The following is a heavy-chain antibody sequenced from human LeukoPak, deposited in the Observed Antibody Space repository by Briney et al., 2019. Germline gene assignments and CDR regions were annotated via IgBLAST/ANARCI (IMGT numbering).Heavy chain of an antibody. D-gene: IGHD3-16*02. CDR3: ARWGQRMITFGGVISDY. J-gene: IGHJ4*02. V-gene: IGHV5-51*01. CDR1: GYSFTSYW. CDR2: IYPGDSDT. Sequence: AESLKISCKGSGYSFTSYWIGWVRQMPGKGLEWMGIIYPGDSDTRYSPSFQGQVTISADKSISTAYLQWSSLKASDTAMYYCARWGQRMITFGGVISDYWGQGTLVTVSS.